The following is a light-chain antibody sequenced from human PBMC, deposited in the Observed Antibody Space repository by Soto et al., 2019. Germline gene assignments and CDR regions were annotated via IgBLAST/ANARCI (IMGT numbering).Light chain of an antibody. CDR2: DAS. CDR3: QQYGTSSGLLT. V-gene: IGKV3-20*01. Sequence: EIVLTQSPGTLSLSPGERATLSCRASQGVSNTYLAWYQQKPGQAPRLLIYDASSRATGIPDRFSGSGSGTDFTLTISRLEPEDFAVYYCQQYGTSSGLLTFGPGTKVDIK. CDR1: QGVSNTY. J-gene: IGKJ3*01.